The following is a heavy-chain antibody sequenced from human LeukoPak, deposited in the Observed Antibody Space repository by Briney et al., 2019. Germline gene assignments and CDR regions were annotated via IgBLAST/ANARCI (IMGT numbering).Heavy chain of an antibody. CDR1: GFTFSSHG. CDR2: ISGSGGST. J-gene: IGHJ6*03. CDR3: AKDGYDYVWGSYRYYYYMDV. D-gene: IGHD3-16*02. Sequence: PGGSLRLSCAASGFTFSSHGMSWVRQAPGKGLEWVSTISGSGGSTYYADSVKGRFTISRDNSKNTLYLQMNSLRAEDTAVYYCAKDGYDYVWGSYRYYYYMDVWGKGTTVTVSS. V-gene: IGHV3-23*01.